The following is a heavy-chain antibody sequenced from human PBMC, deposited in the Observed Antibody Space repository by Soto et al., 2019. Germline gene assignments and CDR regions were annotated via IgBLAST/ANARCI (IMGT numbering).Heavy chain of an antibody. CDR2: IIPIFGTA. V-gene: IGHV1-69*13. J-gene: IGHJ5*02. CDR3: ARMVVIPAGWFDP. Sequence: GASGKVSCKASGGTFSNYAIKWGRQAPGQGLEWMGGIIPIFGTANYAQKFQGRVTITADESTSTAYMELSSLRSEDTVVFYCARMVVIPAGWFDPWGQGTLVTVSS. D-gene: IGHD2-15*01. CDR1: GGTFSNYA.